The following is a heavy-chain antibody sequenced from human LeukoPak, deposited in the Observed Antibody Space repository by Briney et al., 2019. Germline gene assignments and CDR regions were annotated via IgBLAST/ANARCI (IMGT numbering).Heavy chain of an antibody. V-gene: IGHV1-18*01. CDR2: ISAYNGYT. Sequence: ASVKVSCKASGYTFTNYGISWVRQAPGQGLEWTGWISAYNGYTDYAQKFQFRVTMTTDTSTSTAYMELRSLRSDDTAVYYCARDKAVTTEVTQHFQHWGQGTLVTVSS. J-gene: IGHJ1*01. CDR3: ARDKAVTTEVTQHFQH. CDR1: GYTFTNYG. D-gene: IGHD4-23*01.